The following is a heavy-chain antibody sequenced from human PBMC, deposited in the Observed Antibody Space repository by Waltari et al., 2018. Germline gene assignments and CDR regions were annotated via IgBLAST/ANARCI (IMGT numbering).Heavy chain of an antibody. CDR1: GFTFNSFA. CDR3: AKPFYNWDDPLVS. J-gene: IGHJ5*02. CDR2: ISISYAT. V-gene: IGHV3-23*01. D-gene: IGHD1-20*01. Sequence: EVQLLESGGELVQAGGSLRLSCGVSGFTFNSFAINWVRRAPGTGLQGVAAISISYATFHADSVKGRCTISRDTSKDTVYRQMNSLRADDTAVYYGAKPFYNWDDPLVSWGQGTLVTVSS.